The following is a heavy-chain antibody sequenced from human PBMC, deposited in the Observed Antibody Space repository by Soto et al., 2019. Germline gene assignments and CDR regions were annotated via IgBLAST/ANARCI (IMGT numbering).Heavy chain of an antibody. CDR2: IYTDGRT. D-gene: IGHD1-26*01. CDR1: GFTVSSSY. J-gene: IGHJ6*02. CDR3: ARDPPTTWDYGLDV. Sequence: EVQLVETGGGLIQPGGSLRLSCAASGFTVSSSYMTWVRQAPGKGLEWLSFIYTDGRTYYADSVKGRFSISRDDSKNTLYLQMTSLRAEDTAVYYCARDPPTTWDYGLDVWGQGTTVTVSS. V-gene: IGHV3-53*02.